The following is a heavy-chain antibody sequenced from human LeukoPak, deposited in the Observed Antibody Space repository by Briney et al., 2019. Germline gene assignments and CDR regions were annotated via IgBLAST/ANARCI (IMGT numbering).Heavy chain of an antibody. V-gene: IGHV4-34*01. D-gene: IGHD6-13*01. CDR2: IKQSGST. CDR3: ARWRGSSLPSRTGNRYFDY. J-gene: IGHJ4*02. CDR1: GGSFSGYY. Sequence: PSETLSLACAVYGGSFSGYYGGSTRQPPRRGMGWVGEIKQSGSTNYNPSTTSRVTISVDTSKTQSSLKLSSVSAADTAVYYCARWRGSSLPSRTGNRYFDYWGQGTLVTVSS.